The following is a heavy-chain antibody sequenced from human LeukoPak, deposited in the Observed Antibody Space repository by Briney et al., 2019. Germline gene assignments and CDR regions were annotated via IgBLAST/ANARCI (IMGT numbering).Heavy chain of an antibody. D-gene: IGHD2-2*02. Sequence: GESLKISCKGSGYTYTKSWIAWVRQMPGNGLELMGIIYPVDSETRYSPSFQGQVTISVDKSISTAYLQWSSLKASDTAMYYCARQGCTTTSCHTIDYWGQGTLVTVSS. CDR3: ARQGCTTTSCHTIDY. J-gene: IGHJ4*02. CDR2: IYPVDSET. V-gene: IGHV5-51*01. CDR1: GYTYTKSW.